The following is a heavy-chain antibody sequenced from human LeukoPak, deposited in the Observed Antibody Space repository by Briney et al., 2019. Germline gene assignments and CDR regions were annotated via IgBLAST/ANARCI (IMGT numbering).Heavy chain of an antibody. Sequence: ASVKISCKASGYTFTSYDINWVRQATGQGLEWMGWMNPNSGNTGYAQKFQGRVTITRNTSISTAYMELRSLRSDDTAVYYCARDPTYYYDSSGYEGAFDIWGQGTMVTVSS. V-gene: IGHV1-8*03. CDR1: GYTFTSYD. CDR2: MNPNSGNT. D-gene: IGHD3-22*01. J-gene: IGHJ3*02. CDR3: ARDPTYYYDSSGYEGAFDI.